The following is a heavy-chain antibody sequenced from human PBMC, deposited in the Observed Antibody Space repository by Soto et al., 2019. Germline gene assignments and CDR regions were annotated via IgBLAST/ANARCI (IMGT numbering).Heavy chain of an antibody. CDR2: ISQSGST. CDR3: ARAPKVSGSAQTRPDF. J-gene: IGHJ4*02. V-gene: IGHV4-34*01. D-gene: IGHD6-6*01. CDR1: SGSLSGFY. Sequence: QVQLHQWGAGLLKPSETLSLACSLYSGSLSGFYWSWIRQPPGKRLEWIGEISQSGSTNYNPSIRSRVSISVDSSKNQFALERTSVAAADTAVYYCARAPKVSGSAQTRPDFWGQGALVIVSS.